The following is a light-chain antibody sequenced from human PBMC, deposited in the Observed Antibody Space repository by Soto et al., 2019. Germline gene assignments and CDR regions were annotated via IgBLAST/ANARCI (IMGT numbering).Light chain of an antibody. CDR3: GAWDTSMSGGV. Sequence: QSVLTQPPSVSAAPGQKVTISCSGSSSNIGSDFVSWYQQLPGTAPKLLIYEDNKRPSGIPDRFSGSKSGTSATLGITGLQNGDEADYYCGAWDTSMSGGVFGGGTKLTVL. CDR1: SSNIGSDF. V-gene: IGLV1-51*02. CDR2: EDN. J-gene: IGLJ2*01.